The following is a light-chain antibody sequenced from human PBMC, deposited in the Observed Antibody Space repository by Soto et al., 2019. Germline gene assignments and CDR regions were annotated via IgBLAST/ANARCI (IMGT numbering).Light chain of an antibody. CDR2: GAS. CDR3: QQYDNSPIT. J-gene: IGKJ5*01. Sequence: EIVLTQSPGTLSLSPCERATLSCRASHSVSRTYLAWYQQKPGQAPRLLMYGASDRATGTPGRFSGSGSGTDFTLTISGLEPEDSAVYDCQQYDNSPITFGQGTRLEL. V-gene: IGKV3-20*01. CDR1: HSVSRTY.